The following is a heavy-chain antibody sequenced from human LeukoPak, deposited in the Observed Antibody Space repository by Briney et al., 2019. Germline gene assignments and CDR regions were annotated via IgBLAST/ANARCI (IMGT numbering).Heavy chain of an antibody. V-gene: IGHV4-39*07. D-gene: IGHD3-16*01. J-gene: IGHJ4*02. CDR1: GGSISTSSYY. Sequence: PSETLSLTCTVSGGSISTSSYYWGWVRQPPGKGLEWIGNIFYSGSTYYSPSLKSRVTISLDTSKNQFSLSLSFVTAADTAVYYCARPTYYYDLWGQGTLVTVSS. CDR3: ARPTYYYDL. CDR2: IFYSGST.